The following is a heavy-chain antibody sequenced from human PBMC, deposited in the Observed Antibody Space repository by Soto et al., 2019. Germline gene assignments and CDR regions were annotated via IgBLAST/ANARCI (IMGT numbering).Heavy chain of an antibody. Sequence: EVQLVESGGGLVKPGGSLRLSCAASGFTFSNAWMNWVRQAPGKGLEWVGRIKSKTDGGTTDYAAPVKGRFTISRDDSKNTLYLQMNSLKTEDTAVYYCTTAPNSGSYWIDYYFSGMDVWGQGTTVTVSS. J-gene: IGHJ6*02. CDR3: TTAPNSGSYWIDYYFSGMDV. CDR2: IKSKTDGGTT. CDR1: GFTFSNAW. D-gene: IGHD3-10*01. V-gene: IGHV3-15*07.